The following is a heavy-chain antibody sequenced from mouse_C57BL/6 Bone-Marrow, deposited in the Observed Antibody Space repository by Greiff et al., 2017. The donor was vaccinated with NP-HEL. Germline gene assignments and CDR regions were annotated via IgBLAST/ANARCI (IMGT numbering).Heavy chain of an antibody. V-gene: IGHV5-12*01. Sequence: EVQLVESGGGLVQPGGSLKLSCAASGFTFSDYYMYWVRQTPEKRLEWVAYISNGGGSTYYPDTVKGRFTISRDNAKNTLYLQMSRLKAEDTAMYYCARDGSLDYWGQGTTLTVSS. CDR2: ISNGGGST. CDR3: ARDGSLDY. J-gene: IGHJ2*01. CDR1: GFTFSDYY. D-gene: IGHD1-1*01.